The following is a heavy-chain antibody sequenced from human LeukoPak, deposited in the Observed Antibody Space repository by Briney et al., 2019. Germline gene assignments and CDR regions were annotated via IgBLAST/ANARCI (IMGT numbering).Heavy chain of an antibody. V-gene: IGHV5-51*01. CDR2: IYPGDSDT. J-gene: IGHJ4*02. D-gene: IGHD6-19*01. CDR3: XXXXPGIAVAGTPPDY. CDR1: GYSFTSYW. Sequence: GESLKISCKGSGYSFTSYWIGWVRQMPGKGLEWMGIIYPGDSDTRYSPSFQGQVTISADKSISTAYLQWSSLKASDTAMYYXXXXXPGIAVAGTPPDYWGQGTLVTVSS.